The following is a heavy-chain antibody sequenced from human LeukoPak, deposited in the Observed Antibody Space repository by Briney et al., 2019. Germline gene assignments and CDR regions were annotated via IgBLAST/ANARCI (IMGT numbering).Heavy chain of an antibody. CDR3: ARTTSLTASGYDY. CDR1: VYTFTTYH. CDR2: MNPYSGDR. J-gene: IGHJ4*02. V-gene: IGHV1-8*03. D-gene: IGHD4-17*01. Sequence: ASVTVSCTTSVYTFTTYHINWVRQATGQGLEWLGWMNPYSGDRGYAQKFQGRLSITSDTSISTAYMELSSLRSDDTAVYFCARTTSLTASGYDYWGQGTLVTVSS.